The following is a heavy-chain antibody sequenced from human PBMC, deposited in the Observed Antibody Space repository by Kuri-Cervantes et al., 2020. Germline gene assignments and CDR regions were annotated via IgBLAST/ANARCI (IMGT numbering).Heavy chain of an antibody. D-gene: IGHD2-21*02. J-gene: IGHJ4*02. V-gene: IGHV3-33*08. CDR2: IWYDGSNK. CDR1: GFTFSSYA. CDR3: ARLSTAVTGI. Sequence: GGSLRLSCAASGFTFSSYAMHWVRQAPGKGLEWVAVIWYDGSNKYYADSVKGRFTISRDNAKNSLYLQLNSLTAEDTAVYYCARLSTAVTGIWGQGTLVTVSS.